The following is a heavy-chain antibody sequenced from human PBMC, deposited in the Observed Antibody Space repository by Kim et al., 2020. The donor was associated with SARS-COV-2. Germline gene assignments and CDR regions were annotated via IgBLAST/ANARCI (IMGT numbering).Heavy chain of an antibody. Sequence: ASVKVSCKASGYTFTSYDINWVRQATGQGLEWMGRTNPNSGNTVYAQKFQGRVTMTRNTSIRTAYMELSSLRSEDTAVYYCVRGDSGYDYLSDYWCQGTL. CDR1: GYTFTSYD. CDR2: TNPNSGNT. J-gene: IGHJ4*02. CDR3: VRGDSGYDYLSDY. D-gene: IGHD5-12*01. V-gene: IGHV1-8*01.